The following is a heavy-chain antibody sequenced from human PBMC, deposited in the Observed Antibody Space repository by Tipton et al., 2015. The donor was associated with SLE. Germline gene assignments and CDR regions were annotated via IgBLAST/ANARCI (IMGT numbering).Heavy chain of an antibody. Sequence: SLRLSCAASGFTFSSYEMNWVRQAPGKGLEWVSYISSSGSTIYYADSVKGRFTISRDNAKNSLYLQMNSLRAEDTAVYYCARVGAYSSSSGLYWGQGTLVTVFS. D-gene: IGHD6-6*01. CDR2: ISSSGSTI. CDR3: ARVGAYSSSSGLY. J-gene: IGHJ4*02. CDR1: GFTFSSYE. V-gene: IGHV3-48*03.